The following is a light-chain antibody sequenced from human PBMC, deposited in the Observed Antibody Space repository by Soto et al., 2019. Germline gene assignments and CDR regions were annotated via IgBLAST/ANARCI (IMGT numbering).Light chain of an antibody. Sequence: SVLTQAASGSGSPGQSITITCTGTSSDVGGYNYVSWYQQHPGKAPKLMIYDVSNRPSGVSNRFSGSKSGNTASLTISGLQAEDEADYYCSSYTSSSTLYVFGTGTKVTVL. CDR2: DVS. CDR3: SSYTSSSTLYV. J-gene: IGLJ1*01. CDR1: SSDVGGYNY. V-gene: IGLV2-14*01.